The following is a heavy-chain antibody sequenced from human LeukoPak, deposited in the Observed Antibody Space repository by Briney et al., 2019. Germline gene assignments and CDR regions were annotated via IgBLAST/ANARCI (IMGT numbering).Heavy chain of an antibody. J-gene: IGHJ4*02. D-gene: IGHD3-22*01. CDR2: IWYDGSNK. CDR1: GFTFSSYG. V-gene: IGHV3-30*02. CDR3: AKSQPYDGSGSFDY. Sequence: GGSLRLSCAASGFTFSSYGMHWVRQAPGKGLEWVAVIWYDGSNKYYADSVKGRFTISRDNSKNTLYLQMNSLRAEDTAVYYCAKSQPYDGSGSFDYWGQGTLVTVSS.